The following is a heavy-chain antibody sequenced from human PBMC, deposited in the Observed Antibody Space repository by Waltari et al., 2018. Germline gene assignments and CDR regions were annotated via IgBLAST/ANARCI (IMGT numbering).Heavy chain of an antibody. D-gene: IGHD3-3*01. CDR2: IRSKAYGGTP. CDR1: GFTFGDYA. J-gene: IGHJ4*02. V-gene: IGHV3-49*04. CDR3: TRNLRFLEWFDY. Sequence: EVQLVESGGGLVQPGRSLRLSCTGSGFTFGDYAISWVRQAPGKGLEWIGLIRSKAYGGTPEYAASVSDRFTISRDDSRRIAYLQMNSLETDDTGVYYCTRNLRFLEWFDYWGQGTLVTVSS.